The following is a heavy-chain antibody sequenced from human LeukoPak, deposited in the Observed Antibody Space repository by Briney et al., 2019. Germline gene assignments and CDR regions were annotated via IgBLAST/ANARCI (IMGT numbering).Heavy chain of an antibody. J-gene: IGHJ4*02. Sequence: GGSLRLSCAASGFTFSIYWMSWVRQAPGKGLEWVSSISGSSSYIYYADSVKGRFTISRDNAKNSLYLQMNSLRAEDTAVYYCARDSSDSSGFDYWGQGTLVTVSS. CDR3: ARDSSDSSGFDY. CDR2: ISGSSSYI. V-gene: IGHV3-21*01. D-gene: IGHD3-22*01. CDR1: GFTFSIYW.